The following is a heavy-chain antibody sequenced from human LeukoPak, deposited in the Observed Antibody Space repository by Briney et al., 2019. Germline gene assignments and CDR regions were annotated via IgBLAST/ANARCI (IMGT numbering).Heavy chain of an antibody. D-gene: IGHD7-27*01. CDR3: ARVSYPSFYGLTWDYYGMDV. Sequence: SETLPLTCTVSGGSISSYYWSWIRQPPGKGLEWIGYIYYSGSTNYNPSLKSRVTISVDTSKNQFSLKLSSVTAADTAVYYCARVSYPSFYGLTWDYYGMDVWGQGTTVAVSS. CDR2: IYYSGST. V-gene: IGHV4-59*01. J-gene: IGHJ6*02. CDR1: GGSISSYY.